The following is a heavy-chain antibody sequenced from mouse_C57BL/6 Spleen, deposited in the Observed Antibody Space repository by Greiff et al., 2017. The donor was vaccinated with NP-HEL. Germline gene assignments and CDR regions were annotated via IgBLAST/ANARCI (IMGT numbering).Heavy chain of an antibody. CDR1: GYTFTDYE. J-gene: IGHJ1*03. CDR3: THLYSTGYFDV. CDR2: IDPETGGT. Sequence: QVQLKESGAELVRPGASVTLSCKASGYTFTDYEMHWVKQTPVHGLEWIGAIDPETGGTAYNQKFKGKAILTADKSSSTAYMELRSLTSEDSAVYYCTHLYSTGYFDVWGTGTTVTVSS. V-gene: IGHV1-15*01. D-gene: IGHD1-1*01.